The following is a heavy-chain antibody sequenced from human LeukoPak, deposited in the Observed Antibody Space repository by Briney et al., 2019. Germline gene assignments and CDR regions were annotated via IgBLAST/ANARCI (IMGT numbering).Heavy chain of an antibody. D-gene: IGHD3-16*01. CDR1: GFSFNSDW. V-gene: IGHV3-7*01. J-gene: IGHJ4*02. CDR2: IKHDESEK. CDR3: TRRLDD. Sequence: GGSQRLSCAVSGFSFNSDWMDWVRQAPGKGLEWVANIKHDESEKNYLDSVKGRFTISRDNAQNSLYLQMNGLRVEDTAVYYCTRRLDDWGQGTLVTVSS.